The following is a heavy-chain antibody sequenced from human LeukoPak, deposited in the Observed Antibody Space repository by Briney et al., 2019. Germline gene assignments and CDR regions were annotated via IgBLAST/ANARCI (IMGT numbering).Heavy chain of an antibody. CDR1: GFTFSSYA. D-gene: IGHD6-13*01. CDR3: ARGQKYISSWLDY. V-gene: IGHV3-23*01. J-gene: IGHJ4*02. CDR2: ISAGGGST. Sequence: PGGSLRLSCAVSGFTFSSYAMTWVRQAPGKGLEWVSGISAGGGSTYYADSVKGRFTISRDNSKNTLDVQMNSLRAEDTAVYYCARGQKYISSWLDYWGQGTLVTVSS.